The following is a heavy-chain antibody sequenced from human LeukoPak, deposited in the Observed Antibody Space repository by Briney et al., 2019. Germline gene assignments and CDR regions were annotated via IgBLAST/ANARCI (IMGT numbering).Heavy chain of an antibody. D-gene: IGHD5-12*01. CDR2: ISATSSDV. Sequence: PGGSLRLSCAGSGFAFESYTMTWVRQAPGNGLEWVSLISATSSDVNYAESVRGRFTISRDNAKNSLFLLMDSLRVEDTAIYYCAKGLFSAYDKSLDSWGQGTLVTVSS. J-gene: IGHJ4*02. CDR1: GFAFESYT. V-gene: IGHV3-21*04. CDR3: AKGLFSAYDKSLDS.